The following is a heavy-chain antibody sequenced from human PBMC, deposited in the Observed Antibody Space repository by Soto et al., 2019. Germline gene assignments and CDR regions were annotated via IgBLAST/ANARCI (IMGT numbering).Heavy chain of an antibody. Sequence: QVQLVQSGAEVKRPGASVRVSCKASGYTFTSYDINWVRQATGQGLEWLGWMNPNSGNTGYAQKFQGRITLNRSTSTSTAYMELTSLRAEDQAVYYCARGINWGQGTMVTVSS. CDR2: MNPNSGNT. J-gene: IGHJ3*01. CDR3: ARGIN. CDR1: GYTFTSYD. V-gene: IGHV1-8*01.